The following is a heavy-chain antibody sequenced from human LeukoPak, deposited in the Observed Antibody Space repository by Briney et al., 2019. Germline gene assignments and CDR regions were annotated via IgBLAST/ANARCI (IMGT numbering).Heavy chain of an antibody. CDR3: ARDFFGELGGYWYFDL. CDR2: IIPIFGTA. D-gene: IGHD3-10*01. V-gene: IGHV1-69*13. Sequence: SAKVSCKASGGTFSGYAISWVRQAPGQGLEWMGGIIPIFGTANYAQKFQGRVTITADESTSTAYMELSGLRSEDTAVYYCARDFFGELGGYWYFDLWGRGTLVTVSS. J-gene: IGHJ2*01. CDR1: GGTFSGYA.